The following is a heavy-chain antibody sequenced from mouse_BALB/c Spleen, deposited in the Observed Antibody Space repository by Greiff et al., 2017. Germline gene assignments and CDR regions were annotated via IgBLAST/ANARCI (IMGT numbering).Heavy chain of an antibody. D-gene: IGHD4-1*01. J-gene: IGHJ3*01. CDR1: GFNIKDTY. V-gene: IGHV14-3*02. Sequence: EVQLMESGAELVKPGASVQLSCTASGFNIKDTYMHWVKQRPEQGLEWIGRIDPANGNTKYDPKFQGKATITADTSSNTAYLQLSSLTSEDTAVYYCANWDGAFAYWGQGTLVTVSA. CDR2: IDPANGNT. CDR3: ANWDGAFAY.